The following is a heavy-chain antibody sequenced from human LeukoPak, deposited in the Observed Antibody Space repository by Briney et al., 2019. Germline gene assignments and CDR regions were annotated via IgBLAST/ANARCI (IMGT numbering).Heavy chain of an antibody. V-gene: IGHV1-46*01. J-gene: IGHJ3*02. CDR3: AGYCSSTSCYDAFDI. CDR2: INPSGGST. CDR1: GYTFTSYY. D-gene: IGHD2-2*01. Sequence: ASVKVSCKASGYTFTSYYMHWVRQAPGQGLEWMGIINPSGGSTSYAQKFQGRVTMTRDTSTSTVYMELSSLRSEDTAVYYCAGYCSSTSCYDAFDIWGQGTMVTVSS.